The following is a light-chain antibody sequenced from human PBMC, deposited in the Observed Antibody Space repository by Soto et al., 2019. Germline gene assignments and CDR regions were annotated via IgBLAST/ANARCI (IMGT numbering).Light chain of an antibody. CDR2: DAS. J-gene: IGKJ5*01. CDR1: QSVSSS. V-gene: IGKV3-11*01. Sequence: ESLLTQSPATLSLSPGESATLSCGASQSVSSSLAWYQQKPGQAPRLLIYDASNRATGIPARFSGSGSGTDFTLTITDLEPGDFAVYYCQQGGYWPPIAFGQGTRLEIK. CDR3: QQGGYWPPIA.